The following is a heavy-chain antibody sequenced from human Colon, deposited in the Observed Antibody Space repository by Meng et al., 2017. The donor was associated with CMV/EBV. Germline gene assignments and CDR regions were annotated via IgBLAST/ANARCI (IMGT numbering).Heavy chain of an antibody. J-gene: IGHJ4*02. V-gene: IGHV3-21*01. D-gene: IGHD2-21*01. Sequence: GESLKISCVASGFIFDSYGMSWVRQAPGKGLEWVSSISSSSSYIYYADSVKGRFTISRDNAKNSLYLQMNSLRAEDTAVYYCASSGYCGGDCYLDYWGQGTLVTVSS. CDR2: ISSSSSYI. CDR1: GFIFDSYG. CDR3: ASSGYCGGDCYLDY.